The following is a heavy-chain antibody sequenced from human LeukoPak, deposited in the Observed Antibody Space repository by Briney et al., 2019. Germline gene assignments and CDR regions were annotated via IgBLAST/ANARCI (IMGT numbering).Heavy chain of an antibody. Sequence: PSETLSLTCTVSGGSISSYYWSWIRQPAGKGLEWIGRIYTSGSTNYNPSLKSRVTMSVDTSKNQFSLKLSSVTAADTAVYYCARTSHSSSWYAGGFNAFDIWGQGTMVTVSS. CDR1: GGSISSYY. D-gene: IGHD6-13*01. CDR3: ARTSHSSSWYAGGFNAFDI. V-gene: IGHV4-4*07. CDR2: IYTSGST. J-gene: IGHJ3*02.